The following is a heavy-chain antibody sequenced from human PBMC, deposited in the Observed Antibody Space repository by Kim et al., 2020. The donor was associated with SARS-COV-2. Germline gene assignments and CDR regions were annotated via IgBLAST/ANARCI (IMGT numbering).Heavy chain of an antibody. Sequence: SETLSLTCTVSGGSISSYYWSWIRQPPGKGLEWIGYIYYSGSTNYNPSLKSRVTISVDTSKNQFSPKLSSVTAADTAVYYCARGTTIFGVVIMPFDYWGQGTLVTVSS. D-gene: IGHD3-3*01. CDR3: ARGTTIFGVVIMPFDY. CDR2: IYYSGST. J-gene: IGHJ4*02. V-gene: IGHV4-59*13. CDR1: GGSISSYY.